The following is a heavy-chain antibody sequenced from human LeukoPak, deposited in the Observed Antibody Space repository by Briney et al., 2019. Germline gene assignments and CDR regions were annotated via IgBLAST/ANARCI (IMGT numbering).Heavy chain of an antibody. V-gene: IGHV3-49*04. CDR3: TRDGALTGTTFDV. J-gene: IGHJ6*04. Sequence: GGSLRLSCTASGFTFGDYAMSWVRQAPGKGLEWVGFIRSKAYGGTTEYAASVKGRFTISRDDSKSIAYLQMNSLKTEDTAVYYCTRDGALTGTTFDVWGKGTTVTISS. CDR2: IRSKAYGGTT. D-gene: IGHD1-20*01. CDR1: GFTFGDYA.